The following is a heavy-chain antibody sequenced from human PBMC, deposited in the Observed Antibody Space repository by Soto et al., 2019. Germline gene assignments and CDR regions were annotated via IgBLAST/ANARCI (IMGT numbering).Heavy chain of an antibody. V-gene: IGHV4-59*01. Sequence: SETLSLTCTASGGSISSYYWSWIRQPPGKGLEWIGYIYYSGSTNYNPSLKSRVTISVDTSKNQFSLKLSSVTAADTAVYYCASSLYYDFWSGQGYWGQGTLVTVSS. CDR3: ASSLYYDFWSGQGY. CDR2: IYYSGST. CDR1: GGSISSYY. J-gene: IGHJ4*02. D-gene: IGHD3-3*01.